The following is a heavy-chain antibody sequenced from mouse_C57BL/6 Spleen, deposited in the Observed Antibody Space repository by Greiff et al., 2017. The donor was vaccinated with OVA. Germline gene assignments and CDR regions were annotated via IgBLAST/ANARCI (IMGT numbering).Heavy chain of an antibody. CDR3: ASRRGLGPFDY. Sequence: QVQLQQPGAELVKPGASVKLSCKASGYTFTSYWMQWVKQRPGQGLEWIGEIDPSDSYTNYNQKFKGKATLTVDNSSSTAYMQLSSLTSEDSAVYYCASRRGLGPFDYWGQGTTLTVSS. J-gene: IGHJ2*01. D-gene: IGHD3-3*01. V-gene: IGHV1-50*01. CDR1: GYTFTSYW. CDR2: IDPSDSYT.